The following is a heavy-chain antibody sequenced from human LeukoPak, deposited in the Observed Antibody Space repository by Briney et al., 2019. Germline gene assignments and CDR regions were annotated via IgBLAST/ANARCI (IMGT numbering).Heavy chain of an antibody. D-gene: IGHD3-16*01. CDR2: ISYDGSNK. CDR3: AKDRVMITFGGVIGL. Sequence: GRSLRLSCAASGFTFSSYGMHWVRQAPGKGLEWVAVISYDGSNKYYADSVKGRFTISRDNSKNTLYLQMNSLRAEDTAVYYCAKDRVMITFGGVIGLWGQGTLVTVSS. J-gene: IGHJ5*02. V-gene: IGHV3-30*18. CDR1: GFTFSSYG.